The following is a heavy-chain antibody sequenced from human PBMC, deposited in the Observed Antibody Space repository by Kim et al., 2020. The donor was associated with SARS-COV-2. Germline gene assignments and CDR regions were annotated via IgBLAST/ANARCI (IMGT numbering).Heavy chain of an antibody. V-gene: IGHV4-59*08. CDR1: GGSISSYY. Sequence: SETLSLTCTVSGGSISSYYWSWIRQPPGKGLEWIGNIYYRGSTNYNPSLKSRVTISVDTYKNQFSLKLSSVTAAETAVYYCARQGCSSNSCHNFDYWGQGTLVTVSS. CDR3: ARQGCSSNSCHNFDY. D-gene: IGHD2-2*01. J-gene: IGHJ4*02. CDR2: IYYRGST.